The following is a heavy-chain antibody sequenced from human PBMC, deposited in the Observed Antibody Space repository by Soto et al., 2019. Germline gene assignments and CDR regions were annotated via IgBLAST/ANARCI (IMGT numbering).Heavy chain of an antibody. CDR1: GGTFSSYA. CDR2: IIPIFGTA. CDR3: ARGVAAAGFTYYYYGMDV. J-gene: IGHJ6*02. D-gene: IGHD6-13*01. V-gene: IGHV1-69*13. Sequence: GASVKVSCKASGGTFSSYAISWVRQAPGQGLEWMGGIIPIFGTANYAQKFQGRVTITADESTSTAYMELSSLRSEDTAVYYCARGVAAAGFTYYYYGMDVWGQGTTVTAP.